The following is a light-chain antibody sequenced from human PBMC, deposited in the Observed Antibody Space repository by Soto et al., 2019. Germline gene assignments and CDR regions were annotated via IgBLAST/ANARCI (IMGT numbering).Light chain of an antibody. CDR3: QHMRT. CDR1: QNIYNW. CDR2: DAS. Sequence: DIQMTQSPSTLSASVGDRVTITCRASQNIYNWIAWYQQKPGKAPKFLIYDASTLESGVPSRFSGRGFGTEFSFTISSLQPHDFGTYYCQHMRTFGQGTKVEIK. V-gene: IGKV1-5*01. J-gene: IGKJ1*01.